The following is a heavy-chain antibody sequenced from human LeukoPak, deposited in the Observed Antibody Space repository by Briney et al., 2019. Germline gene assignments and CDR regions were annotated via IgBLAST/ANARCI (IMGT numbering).Heavy chain of an antibody. J-gene: IGHJ5*02. V-gene: IGHV3-7*01. CDR1: GFTFSSYW. Sequence: PGGSLRLSCAASGFTFSSYWMSWVRQAPGKGLEWVASIKQDGSEKYYVDSVKGRFTISRDNAKNSLYLQMNSLRAEDTALHCARAPGEGWFDPWGQGTLVTVSS. CDR2: IKQDGSEK. D-gene: IGHD4-17*01. CDR3: ARAPGEGWFDP.